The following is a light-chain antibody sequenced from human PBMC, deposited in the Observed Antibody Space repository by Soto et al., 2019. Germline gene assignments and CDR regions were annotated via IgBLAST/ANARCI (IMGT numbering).Light chain of an antibody. CDR3: LSYAGGNNCV. Sequence: QSVLTQPPSASGSPGQSFTISFTVTISDVVVYNYVSLYQQHPGKAPKLMIYDFIKLPSLFPYRFSVSNCGNTASLTVSGXQAEDEADYHCLSYAGGNNCVFGAGTKVTVL. CDR2: DFI. J-gene: IGLJ1*01. CDR1: ISDVVVYNY. V-gene: IGLV2-8*01.